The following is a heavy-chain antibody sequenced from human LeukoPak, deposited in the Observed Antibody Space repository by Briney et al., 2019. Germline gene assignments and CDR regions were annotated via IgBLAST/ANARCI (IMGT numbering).Heavy chain of an antibody. CDR3: ARDGTGTAFFDY. CDR1: GGSISSGGYY. D-gene: IGHD1-1*01. Sequence: SETLSLTCTVSGGSISSGGYYWSWIRQHPGKGLEWIGYIYYSGSTYYNPSLKSRVTLSVDTSKNQFSLKLSSVTAADTAVYYCARDGTGTAFFDYWGQGTLVTVSS. V-gene: IGHV4-31*03. J-gene: IGHJ4*02. CDR2: IYYSGST.